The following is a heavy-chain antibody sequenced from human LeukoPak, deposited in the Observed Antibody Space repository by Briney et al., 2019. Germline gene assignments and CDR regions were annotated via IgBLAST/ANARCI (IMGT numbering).Heavy chain of an antibody. CDR3: ARWTSGWWNWFDP. Sequence: AASVKVSCKASGYTFSSYGITWVRQAPGKELEWMGWISAYNGNTNYAEKLQGRVTMTTDTSTSTAYMELRSLTSDDTAVYYCARWTSGWWNWFDPWGQGTLVTVSS. D-gene: IGHD6-19*01. V-gene: IGHV1-18*01. CDR2: ISAYNGNT. J-gene: IGHJ5*02. CDR1: GYTFSSYG.